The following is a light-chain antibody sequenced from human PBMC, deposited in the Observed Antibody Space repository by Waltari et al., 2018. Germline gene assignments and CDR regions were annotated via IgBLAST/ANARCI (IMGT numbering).Light chain of an antibody. V-gene: IGKV1-39*01. Sequence: DIQMTQSPSSLSASLGDRVTITCRASQSISSYLNWYQQKPGKAPKLLIYAASSLQSGVPSRFSGSGSGTDFTLTISSLQPEDFATYYCQQSYSTVLTFGGGTKVEIK. CDR1: QSISSY. CDR2: AAS. CDR3: QQSYSTVLT. J-gene: IGKJ4*01.